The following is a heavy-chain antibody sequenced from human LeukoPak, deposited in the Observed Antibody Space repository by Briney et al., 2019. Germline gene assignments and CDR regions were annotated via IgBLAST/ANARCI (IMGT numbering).Heavy chain of an antibody. D-gene: IGHD3/OR15-3a*01. CDR1: GITFSGNW. J-gene: IGHJ4*02. Sequence: GGSLRLSCADSGITFSGNWLSWVRQAPGKGLEWVAHIKPDGSEKYYVDSVRGRFTISRDNAENSLYLEMNSLRAEDTAVYYCARDRDWSFDYWGQGTLVTVSS. CDR3: ARDRDWSFDY. CDR2: IKPDGSEK. V-gene: IGHV3-7*05.